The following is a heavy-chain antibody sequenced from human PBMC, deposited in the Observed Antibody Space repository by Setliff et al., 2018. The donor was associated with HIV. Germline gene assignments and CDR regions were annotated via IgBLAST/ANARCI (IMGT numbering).Heavy chain of an antibody. CDR3: ARHPPHDSTWPYYYYGMDV. CDR2: IYATGST. Sequence: SETLSLTCTVSGGSINSYYWSWIRQPPGKGLEWIGYIYATGSTNYNPSLKGRVTVSVDTAKNQFSLRLSSVTAADRAVYYCARHPPHDSTWPYYYYGMDVWGQGTTVTVSS. CDR1: GGSINSYY. J-gene: IGHJ6*02. V-gene: IGHV4-4*09. D-gene: IGHD6-13*01.